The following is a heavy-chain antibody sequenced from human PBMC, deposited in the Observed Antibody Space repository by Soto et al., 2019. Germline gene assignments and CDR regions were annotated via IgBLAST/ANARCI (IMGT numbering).Heavy chain of an antibody. Sequence: QVQLVQSGAEVKKPGSSVKVSCKASGGTFSSYTISWVRQAPGQGLEWMGRIIPILGIANYAQKFQGRVTITADKSTSTAYMKLSSLRSEDTAVYYCASEDYYDSSGYYCWGQGTLVTVSS. D-gene: IGHD3-22*01. CDR3: ASEDYYDSSGYYC. V-gene: IGHV1-69*02. CDR2: IIPILGIA. J-gene: IGHJ4*02. CDR1: GGTFSSYT.